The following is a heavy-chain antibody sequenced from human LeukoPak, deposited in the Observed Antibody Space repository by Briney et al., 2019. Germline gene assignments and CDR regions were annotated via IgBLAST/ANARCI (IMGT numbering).Heavy chain of an antibody. J-gene: IGHJ4*02. CDR2: IRTKGYGEKT. CDR1: GFTFGDYV. D-gene: IGHD2-15*01. V-gene: IGHV3-49*03. Sequence: GRSLRLSCTASGFTFGDYVMSWLRQAPGKGLEWVGFIRTKGYGEKTEYAASVKGRFSISRDESKSIAYLQMNSLKTEDTAVYYCTRVVPYCSGGSCYSISYFDYWGQGTMVTVSS. CDR3: TRVVPYCSGGSCYSISYFDY.